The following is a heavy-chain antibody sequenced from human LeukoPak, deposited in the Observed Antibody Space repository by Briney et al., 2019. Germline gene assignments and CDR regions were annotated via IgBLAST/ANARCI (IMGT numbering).Heavy chain of an antibody. CDR1: GFTFSSYG. V-gene: IGHV3-30*02. CDR3: AKGQLWLLDY. J-gene: IGHJ4*02. Sequence: GGSLRLSCAASGFTFSSYGMHWVRQAPGKGLEWAAFIRCDGSNKYYADSVKGRFTISRDNSKNTLYLQMNSLRAEDTAVYYCAKGQLWLLDYWGQGTLVTVSS. CDR2: IRCDGSNK. D-gene: IGHD5-18*01.